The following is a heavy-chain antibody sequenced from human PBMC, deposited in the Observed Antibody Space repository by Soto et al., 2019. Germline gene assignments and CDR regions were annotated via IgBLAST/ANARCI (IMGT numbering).Heavy chain of an antibody. V-gene: IGHV3-30-3*01. CDR2: ISYDGSNK. CDR3: ARDGARLLWFGELLGAFDI. CDR1: GFTFSSYA. J-gene: IGHJ3*02. Sequence: QVQLVESGGGVVQPGRSLRLSCAASGFTFSSYAMHWVRQAPGKGLEWVAVISYDGSNKYYADSVKGRFTISRDNSKNTLYLQMNGLRAEDTAVYYCARDGARLLWFGELLGAFDIWGQGTMVTVSS. D-gene: IGHD3-10*01.